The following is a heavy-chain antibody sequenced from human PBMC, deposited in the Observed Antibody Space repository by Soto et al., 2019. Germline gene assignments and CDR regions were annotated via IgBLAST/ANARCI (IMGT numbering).Heavy chain of an antibody. J-gene: IGHJ4*02. Sequence: ASVKVSCKASGYTFTIYGISWVRQAPGQGLEWMGWISAYNGNTNYAQKLQGRVTMTRNTSISTAYMELSSLRSEDTAVYYCARERTVAGNDYWGQGTLVTVSS. CDR1: GYTFTIYG. CDR3: ARERTVAGNDY. V-gene: IGHV1-18*01. D-gene: IGHD6-19*01. CDR2: ISAYNGNT.